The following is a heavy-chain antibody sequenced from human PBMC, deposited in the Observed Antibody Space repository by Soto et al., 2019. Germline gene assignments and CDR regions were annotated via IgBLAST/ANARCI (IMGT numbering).Heavy chain of an antibody. Sequence: EVQLVESGGGLVKPGGSLTLSCAASDFAFSNAWINWVRQAPGKGLEWVGRIKSRALGGTTDFAAPVRGRFAITRDDSRNLVYMQINNLNTEDTAVYYCTTASYSPIVEVRFDYWGHGTLVTVSS. CDR2: IKSRALGGTT. CDR3: TTASYSPIVEVRFDY. V-gene: IGHV3-15*07. J-gene: IGHJ4*01. CDR1: DFAFSNAW. D-gene: IGHD1-26*01.